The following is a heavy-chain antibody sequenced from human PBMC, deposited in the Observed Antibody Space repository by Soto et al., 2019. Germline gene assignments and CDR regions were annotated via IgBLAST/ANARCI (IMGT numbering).Heavy chain of an antibody. CDR2: ISPGGGAI. CDR3: TRDWSYGIDY. CDR1: GLTVKSSG. Sequence: GGSIKIACAACGLTVKSSGVAVARQAPGKGLEWVSYISPGGGAIFYADSVKGRFTISRDNAKNSLYPQMDSLRAEVMAIYYCTRDWSYGIDYWGQGTLVPVFS. D-gene: IGHD4-17*01. J-gene: IGHJ4*02. V-gene: IGHV3-48*01.